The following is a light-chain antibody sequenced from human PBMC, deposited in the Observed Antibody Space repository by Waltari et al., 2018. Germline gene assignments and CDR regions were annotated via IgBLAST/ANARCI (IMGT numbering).Light chain of an antibody. Sequence: DIQMTQSPSTLSASVENRVTITCLASQNINSWLAWYQQKPGKAPQFLIYKASSLESGVPSRFSGSGSGTEFTLTISSLQPDDFGTYYCQQYNSYPLTFGQGTKVEIK. J-gene: IGKJ1*01. CDR2: KAS. V-gene: IGKV1-5*03. CDR1: QNINSW. CDR3: QQYNSYPLT.